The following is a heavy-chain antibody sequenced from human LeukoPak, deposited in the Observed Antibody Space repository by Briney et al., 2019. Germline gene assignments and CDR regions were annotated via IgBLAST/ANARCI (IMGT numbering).Heavy chain of an antibody. CDR3: ARQGGRDYVVY. CDR1: GGSISSGGYS. CDR2: IYHSGST. V-gene: IGHV4-30-2*01. J-gene: IGHJ4*02. Sequence: PSQTLSLTCAVSGGSISSGGYSWSWIRQPPGKGLEWIGYIYHSGSTYYNPSLKSRVTISVDRSKNQFSLKLSSVTAADTAVYYCARQGGRDYVVYWGQGTLVTVSS. D-gene: IGHD3-16*01.